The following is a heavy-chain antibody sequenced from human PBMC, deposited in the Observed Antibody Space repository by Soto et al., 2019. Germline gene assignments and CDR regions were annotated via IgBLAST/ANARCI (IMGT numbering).Heavy chain of an antibody. CDR3: AKGPPLLMVYPVLDS. J-gene: IGHJ4*02. Sequence: PGGSLRLSCAASGFTVSSNEMSWIRQAPGKGLGWVAVISYDGSNEYYADSVKGRFTISRDNSKNTLYLQMNSLRPEDTAVYFCAKGPPLLMVYPVLDSWGQGTLVTVSS. CDR2: ISYDGSNE. D-gene: IGHD2-8*01. CDR1: GFTVSSNE. V-gene: IGHV3-30*18.